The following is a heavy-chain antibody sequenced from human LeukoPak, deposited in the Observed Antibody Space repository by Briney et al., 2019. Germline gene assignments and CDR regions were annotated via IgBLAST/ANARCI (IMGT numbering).Heavy chain of an antibody. J-gene: IGHJ4*02. V-gene: IGHV3-7*01. Sequence: GGSLRLSCAASGFSFSSYWMTWGRQAPGKGLEWVANIKPDGGGKYYADSVEGRFTISRDNAKNSLYLQMNSLRAEDTAVYYCVRHPSARFDFWGQGTLVTVSS. CDR2: IKPDGGGK. CDR3: VRHPSARFDF. CDR1: GFSFSSYW.